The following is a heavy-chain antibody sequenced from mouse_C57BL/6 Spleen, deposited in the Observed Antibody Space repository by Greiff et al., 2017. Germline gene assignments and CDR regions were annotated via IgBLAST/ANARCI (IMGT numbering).Heavy chain of an antibody. D-gene: IGHD1-1*01. J-gene: IGHJ4*01. V-gene: IGHV2-2*01. CDR2: IWSGGST. CDR3: ARGGYGSSYDAMDY. CDR1: GFSLTSYG. Sequence: VKLMESGPGLVQPSQSLSITCTVSGFSLTSYGVHWVRQSPGKGLEWLGVIWSGGSTDYNAAFISRLSISKDNSKSQVFFKMNSRQADDTAIYYCARGGYGSSYDAMDYWGQGTSVTVSS.